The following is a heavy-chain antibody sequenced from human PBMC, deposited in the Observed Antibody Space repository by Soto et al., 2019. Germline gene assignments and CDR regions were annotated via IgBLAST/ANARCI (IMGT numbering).Heavy chain of an antibody. Sequence: EVQLVESGGGLVQPGGSLRLSCVASGFTFSIYDMHWVRQATGKGLEWVSAIGLAGETYYSGSVKGRFTISRENAKNSLYLQMNRLRVEDTAIYYCVREWVDTYGFHPPLGLDVWGQGTTVTVSS. CDR1: GFTFSIYD. CDR3: VREWVDTYGFHPPLGLDV. J-gene: IGHJ6*02. V-gene: IGHV3-13*01. D-gene: IGHD5-18*01. CDR2: IGLAGET.